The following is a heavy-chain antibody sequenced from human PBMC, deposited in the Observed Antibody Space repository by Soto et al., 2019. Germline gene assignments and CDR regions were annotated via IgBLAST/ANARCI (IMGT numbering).Heavy chain of an antibody. CDR3: AKDLDVVVPAANWFDP. J-gene: IGHJ5*02. D-gene: IGHD2-2*01. CDR1: GFTFSSYA. CDR2: ISGSGGST. V-gene: IGHV3-23*01. Sequence: GGSLRLSCAASGFTFSSYAMSWVRQAPGKGLEWVSAISGSGGSTYYADSVNGRFTISRDNSKNTLYLQMNSLRAEDTAVYYCAKDLDVVVPAANWFDPWGQGTLVTVSS.